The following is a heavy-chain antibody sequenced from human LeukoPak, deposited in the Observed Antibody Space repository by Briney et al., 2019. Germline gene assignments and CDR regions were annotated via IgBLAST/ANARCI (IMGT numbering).Heavy chain of an antibody. CDR1: GGSISSSGYY. D-gene: IGHD1-1*01. CDR2: IYYSGST. CDR3: ARHHKGRGPQQEIDY. V-gene: IGHV4-39*01. Sequence: SSETLSLTCAVSGGSISSSGYYWGWIRQPPGQGLEWIGSIYYSGSTYYNPSLKSRVTISVDTSKNQFSLKLTSVTAADTAVYYCARHHKGRGPQQEIDYWGQGTLVTVSS. J-gene: IGHJ4*02.